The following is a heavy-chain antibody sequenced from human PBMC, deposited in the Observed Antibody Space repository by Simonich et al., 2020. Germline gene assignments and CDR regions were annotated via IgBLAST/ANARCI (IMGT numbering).Heavy chain of an antibody. CDR3: ARDGLGTAYYYYMDV. CDR2: IKQDGSEK. V-gene: IGHV3-7*01. CDR1: GFTFSSYW. Sequence: EVQLVESGGGLVQPGGSLRLSCAASGFTFSSYWMSWVRQAPGKGLEWVANIKQDGSEKYYVDSVKGRFTISRDNAKNSRYLQMNSRRAEDTAVYYCARDGLGTAYYYYMDVWGKGTTVTVSS. J-gene: IGHJ6*03. D-gene: IGHD7-27*01.